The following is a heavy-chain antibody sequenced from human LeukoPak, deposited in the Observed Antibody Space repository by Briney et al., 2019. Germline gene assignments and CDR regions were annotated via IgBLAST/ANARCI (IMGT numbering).Heavy chain of an antibody. CDR3: ARAVVLGSYRFDI. CDR1: GFTFSSYG. D-gene: IGHD3-16*02. Sequence: GGSLRLSCAASGFTFSSYGMTWVRQAPGKGLEWVSSMSNSGGSTYYAASVKGRFTISRDNSKNTLYLQMNSLRAEDTAVYYRARAVVLGSYRFDIWGQGTMVTVSS. CDR2: MSNSGGST. V-gene: IGHV3-23*01. J-gene: IGHJ3*02.